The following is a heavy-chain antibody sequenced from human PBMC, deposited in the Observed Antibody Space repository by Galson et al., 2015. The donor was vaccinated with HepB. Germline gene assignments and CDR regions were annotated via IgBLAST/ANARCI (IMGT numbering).Heavy chain of an antibody. CDR2: IWSDGSNK. J-gene: IGHJ3*02. CDR1: GFTFSNYG. CDR3: ANGIRYFDWSTFDAFDI. V-gene: IGHV3-33*06. Sequence: SLRLSCAASGFTFSNYGMHWVRQAPGKGLEWVAVIWSDGSNKYYVDSVKGRFTIPRDNSKNTLYLQMNSLRAEDTAVYYGANGIRYFDWSTFDAFDIWGQGTMVTVSS. D-gene: IGHD3-9*01.